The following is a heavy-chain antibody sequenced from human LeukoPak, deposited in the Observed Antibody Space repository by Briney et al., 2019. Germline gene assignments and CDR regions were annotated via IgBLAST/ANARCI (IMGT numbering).Heavy chain of an antibody. CDR3: ARDQDYVWGSYRYTSSDY. D-gene: IGHD3-16*02. V-gene: IGHV3-74*01. CDR1: GFTFSSYW. J-gene: IGHJ4*02. CDR2: INTDGSST. Sequence: PGGSLRLSCAASGFTFSSYWMHWVRQAPGKGLVWVSRINTDGSSTSYADSVKGRFTISRDNAKNTLYLQMNSLRAEDTAVYYCARDQDYVWGSYRYTSSDYWGQGTLVTVSS.